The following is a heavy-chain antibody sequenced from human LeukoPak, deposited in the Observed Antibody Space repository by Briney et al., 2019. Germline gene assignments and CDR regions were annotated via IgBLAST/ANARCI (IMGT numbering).Heavy chain of an antibody. J-gene: IGHJ4*02. CDR3: ARWGYCSSTSCSASLYYFDY. CDR1: GGTFSSYA. Sequence: ASVKVSCKASGGTFSSYAISWVRRAPGQGLEWLGGIIPIFGTANYAQKFQGRVTITTDESTSTAYMELSSLRSEDTAVYYCARWGYCSSTSCSASLYYFDYWGQGTLVTVSS. D-gene: IGHD2-2*01. V-gene: IGHV1-69*05. CDR2: IIPIFGTA.